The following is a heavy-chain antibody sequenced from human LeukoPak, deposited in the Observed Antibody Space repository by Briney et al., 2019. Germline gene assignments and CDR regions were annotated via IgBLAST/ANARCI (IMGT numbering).Heavy chain of an antibody. Sequence: PSETLSLTCTVSGGSISSYYWSWIRQPPGKGLEWIGYIYYSGSTNYNPSLKSRVTISVDTSKNQFSLKLSSMTAADTAVYYCASEPAPGYGFDYWGQGTLVTVSS. CDR3: ASEPAPGYGFDY. J-gene: IGHJ4*02. D-gene: IGHD4-17*01. CDR2: IYYSGST. V-gene: IGHV4-59*01. CDR1: GGSISSYY.